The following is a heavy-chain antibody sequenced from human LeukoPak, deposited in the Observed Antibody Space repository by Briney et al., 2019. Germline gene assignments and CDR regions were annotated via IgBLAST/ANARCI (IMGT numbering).Heavy chain of an antibody. Sequence: PSETLSLTCAVYGGSFSGYYWSWIRQPPGKGLEWIGTIYHSGSTYYNPSLESRVTISVDTSKNQFSLNLSSVTAADTAVYYCARDRDSITLIRGLFDSWGQGTLVTVSS. CDR2: IYHSGST. CDR3: ARDRDSITLIRGLFDS. D-gene: IGHD3-10*01. CDR1: GGSFSGYY. V-gene: IGHV4-34*01. J-gene: IGHJ4*02.